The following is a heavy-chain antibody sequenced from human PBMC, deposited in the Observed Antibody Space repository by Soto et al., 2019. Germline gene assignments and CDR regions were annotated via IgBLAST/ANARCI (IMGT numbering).Heavy chain of an antibody. CDR3: ARDHYYGGNVESGRYSYYYGMDV. Sequence: QVQLVQSGAEVKKPGSSVKVSCKASGGTFSSYAISWVRQAPGQGLEWMGGIIPILGTANYAQKFQGRVTITADESTSTAYMELSSLRSEDTAVYYCARDHYYGGNVESGRYSYYYGMDVWGQGTTVTVSS. D-gene: IGHD4-17*01. CDR1: GGTFSSYA. J-gene: IGHJ6*02. CDR2: IIPILGTA. V-gene: IGHV1-69*01.